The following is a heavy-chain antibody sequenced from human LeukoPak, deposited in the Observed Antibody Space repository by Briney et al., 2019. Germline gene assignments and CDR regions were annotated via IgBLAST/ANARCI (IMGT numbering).Heavy chain of an antibody. D-gene: IGHD4-17*01. V-gene: IGHV3-23*01. CDR3: AKVHRPTVTTLYDAFDI. J-gene: IGHJ3*02. CDR2: ISGSGGST. CDR1: GFTFSSYA. Sequence: PGGSLRLSCAASGFTFSSYAMSWVRQAPGKGLEWVSAISGSGGSTYYADSVKGRFTISRDNSKNTLYLQMNSLRAEDTAAYYCAKVHRPTVTTLYDAFDIWGQGTMVTVSS.